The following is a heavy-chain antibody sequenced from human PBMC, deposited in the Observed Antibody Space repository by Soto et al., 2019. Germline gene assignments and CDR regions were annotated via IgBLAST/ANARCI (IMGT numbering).Heavy chain of an antibody. V-gene: IGHV3-21*01. D-gene: IGHD2-15*01. J-gene: IGHJ6*02. CDR3: ARDCSGGSCYPGMDV. Sequence: PGGSLRLSCAASGITFSSHWMHRVRQAPGKRLEWLSSISSSGYIFSTDSVRGRFTISRDNAKNSVYLQINSLRAEDTAVYFCARDCSGGSCYPGMDVWGQGTTVTVSS. CDR1: GITFSSHW. CDR2: ISSSGYI.